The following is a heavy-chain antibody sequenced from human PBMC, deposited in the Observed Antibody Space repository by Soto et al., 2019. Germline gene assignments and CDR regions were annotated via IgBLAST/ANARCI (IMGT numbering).Heavy chain of an antibody. Sequence: PSETLSLTCTVSGGSISSGGYYWSWIRQHPGKGLEWIGYIYYSGSTYYNPSLKSRVTISVDTSKNQFSLKLGSVTAADTAVYYCAGIYSGSPGGTLRYWGQGTLVTVSS. CDR3: AGIYSGSPGGTLRY. D-gene: IGHD1-26*01. J-gene: IGHJ4*02. CDR2: IYYSGST. CDR1: GGSISSGGYY. V-gene: IGHV4-31*03.